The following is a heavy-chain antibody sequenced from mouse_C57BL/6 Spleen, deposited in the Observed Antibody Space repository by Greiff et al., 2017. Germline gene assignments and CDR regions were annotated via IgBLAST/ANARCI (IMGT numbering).Heavy chain of an antibody. Sequence: VKLVESGPGLVAPSQSLSITCTVSGFSLTSYAISWVRQPPGKGLEWLGVIWTGGGTNYNSALKSRLSISKDNSKSQVFLKMNSLQTDDTARYYCASYSNYDSWFAYWGQGTLVTVSA. CDR3: ASYSNYDSWFAY. D-gene: IGHD2-5*01. J-gene: IGHJ3*01. CDR2: IWTGGGT. V-gene: IGHV2-9-1*01. CDR1: GFSLTSYA.